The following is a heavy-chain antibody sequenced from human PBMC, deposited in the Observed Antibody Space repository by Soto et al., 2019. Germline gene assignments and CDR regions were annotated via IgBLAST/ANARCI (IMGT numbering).Heavy chain of an antibody. J-gene: IGHJ4*02. V-gene: IGHV1-69*17. CDR2: IIPIIGVT. CDR1: GDTFNSYV. Sequence: QVQLVQSGAEVKRPGSSAKVSCESSGDTFNSYVISWVRQAPGQGLEWMGGIIPIIGVTHYAQKFQGRVTISALSSTGTAYMAMTNLGFEDTALYYCARESLGAKGADHCGEGTLVTVSS. CDR3: ARESLGAKGADH. D-gene: IGHD3-16*01.